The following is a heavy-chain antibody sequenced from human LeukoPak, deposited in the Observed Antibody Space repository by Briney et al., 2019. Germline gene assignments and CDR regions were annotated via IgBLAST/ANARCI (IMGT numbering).Heavy chain of an antibody. CDR3: ARGGRYSGPIAYYYMDV. Sequence: GASVKVSCKASGYTFSYYAMHWVRQAPGQRLEWMGWINAGNGNTKYSQEFQGRVTITRDTSASTAYMELSSLRSEDMAVYYCARGGRYSGPIAYYYMDVWGKGTTVTVSS. CDR1: GYTFSYYA. J-gene: IGHJ6*03. D-gene: IGHD5-12*01. CDR2: INAGNGNT. V-gene: IGHV1-3*03.